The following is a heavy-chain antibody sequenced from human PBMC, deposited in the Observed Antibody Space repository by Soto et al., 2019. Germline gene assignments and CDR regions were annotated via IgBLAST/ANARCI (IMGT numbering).Heavy chain of an antibody. CDR2: IIPIFGTA. Sequence: QVQLVQSGAEVKKPGSSVKVSCKASGGTFSSYAISWVRQAPGQGLEWMGGIIPIFGTANYAQKCQGRVTITADESTSTAYMELSSLRSEDTAVYYCARDLKQQLAYGMDVWGQGTTVTVSS. CDR3: ARDLKQQLAYGMDV. J-gene: IGHJ6*02. CDR1: GGTFSSYA. D-gene: IGHD6-13*01. V-gene: IGHV1-69*12.